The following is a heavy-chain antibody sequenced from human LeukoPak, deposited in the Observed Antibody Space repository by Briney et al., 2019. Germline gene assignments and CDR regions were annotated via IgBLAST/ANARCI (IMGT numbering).Heavy chain of an antibody. Sequence: SETLSLTCSVSGGXISSYYWSWIRQPPGKGLEWIGVIYYSGSTNYNPSLKSRVIISVDTSKNQFSLKLSSVTAADTAVYYCARIYYYDSSGYSTIYWYFDLWGRGTLVTVSS. CDR2: IYYSGST. CDR3: ARIYYYDSSGYSTIYWYFDL. J-gene: IGHJ2*01. V-gene: IGHV4-59*08. CDR1: GGXISSYY. D-gene: IGHD3-22*01.